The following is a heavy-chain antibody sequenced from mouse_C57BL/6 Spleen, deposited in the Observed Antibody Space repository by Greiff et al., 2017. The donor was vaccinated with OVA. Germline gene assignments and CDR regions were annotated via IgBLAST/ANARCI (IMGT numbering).Heavy chain of an antibody. J-gene: IGHJ4*01. Sequence: VQLKQSGAELARPGASVKLSCKASGYTFTSYGISWVKQRTGQGLEWIGEIYPRSGNTYYNEKFKGKATLTADKSSSTAYMELRSLTSEDSAVYFCARDSSGYDYAMDYWGQGTSVTVSS. CDR1: GYTFTSYG. D-gene: IGHD3-2*02. CDR2: IYPRSGNT. V-gene: IGHV1-81*01. CDR3: ARDSSGYDYAMDY.